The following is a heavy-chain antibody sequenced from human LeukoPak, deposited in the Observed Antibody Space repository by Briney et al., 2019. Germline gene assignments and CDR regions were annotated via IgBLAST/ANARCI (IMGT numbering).Heavy chain of an antibody. CDR2: IRYDGSNK. J-gene: IGHJ4*02. D-gene: IGHD5-18*01. Sequence: GGSLRLSCAASGFTFSSYGMHWVRQAPGKGLEWVAFIRYDGSNKYYADSVKGRFTISRDNAKNTLYLQMNSLRAEDTAVYYCAKGTGYSYGYCDYWGQGTLVTVSS. V-gene: IGHV3-30*02. CDR3: AKGTGYSYGYCDY. CDR1: GFTFSSYG.